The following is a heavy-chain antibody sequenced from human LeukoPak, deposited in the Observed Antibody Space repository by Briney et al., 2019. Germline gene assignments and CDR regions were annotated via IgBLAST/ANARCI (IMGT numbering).Heavy chain of an antibody. CDR3: ARDRRRDLLHAFDI. D-gene: IGHD1-26*01. CDR2: IDYSGST. V-gene: IGHV4-59*01. Sequence: PSETLSLTCTVSGGIINGSYWSWIRQPPGKGLEWIAYIDYSGSTNYNPSLKSRLTISLDASKNQFSLKPSSVTAADTAVYYCARDRRRDLLHAFDIWGQGTMVTVSS. CDR1: GGIINGSY. J-gene: IGHJ3*02.